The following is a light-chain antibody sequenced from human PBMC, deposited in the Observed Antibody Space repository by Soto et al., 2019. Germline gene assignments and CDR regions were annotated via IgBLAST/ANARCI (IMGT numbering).Light chain of an antibody. V-gene: IGKV3-15*01. CDR3: QHYNNWPPWT. Sequence: EIVMTQSPATLSVSPGERATLSCRASQSVNSNLAWYQQKPGQAPRLLIYGVSTRATGIPARFSGSGSGTEFTLTISSLQSEDFAVYYCQHYNNWPPWTFGQGTKVEIK. J-gene: IGKJ1*01. CDR2: GVS. CDR1: QSVNSN.